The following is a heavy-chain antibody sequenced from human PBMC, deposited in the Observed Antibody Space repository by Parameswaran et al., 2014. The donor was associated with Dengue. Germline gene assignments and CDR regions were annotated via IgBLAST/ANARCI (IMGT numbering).Heavy chain of an antibody. CDR2: IYYSGST. V-gene: IGHV4-39*07. CDR3: ARVMITFGGVIDRGDYFDY. D-gene: IGHD3-16*02. J-gene: IGHJ4*02. Sequence: WIRQPPGKGLEWIGSIYYSGSTYYNPSLKSRVTISVDTSKNQFSLKLSSVTAADTAVYYCARVMITFGGVIDRGDYFDYWGQGTLVTVSS.